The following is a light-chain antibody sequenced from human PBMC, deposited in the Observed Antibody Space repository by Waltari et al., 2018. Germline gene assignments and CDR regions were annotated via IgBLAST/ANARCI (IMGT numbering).Light chain of an antibody. V-gene: IGLV2-11*01. CDR2: DVN. CDR1: SSDVGVYNY. J-gene: IGLJ2*01. CDR3: SSYAGSYTLL. Sequence: QSALTQPRSVSGSPGQSVTISCTGTSSDVGVYNYVAWYQHHPGKAPALMVFDVNKRPSGVPDRFSGSKSGNTASLTISGLRTEDEADYYCSSYAGSYTLLFGGGTKLTVL.